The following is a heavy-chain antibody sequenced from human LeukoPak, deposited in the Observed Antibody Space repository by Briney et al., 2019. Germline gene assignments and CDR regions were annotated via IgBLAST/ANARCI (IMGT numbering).Heavy chain of an antibody. Sequence: ASVKVSCKASGYTFTDHYMHWVRQAPGQGLEWMGWINPNSGGTNYAQKFQGRVTMTRDTSISTAYMELSRLRSDDTAVYYCARTRDYGSGSHDDYWGQGTLVTVSS. V-gene: IGHV1-2*02. J-gene: IGHJ4*02. CDR3: ARTRDYGSGSHDDY. CDR1: GYTFTDHY. CDR2: INPNSGGT. D-gene: IGHD3-10*01.